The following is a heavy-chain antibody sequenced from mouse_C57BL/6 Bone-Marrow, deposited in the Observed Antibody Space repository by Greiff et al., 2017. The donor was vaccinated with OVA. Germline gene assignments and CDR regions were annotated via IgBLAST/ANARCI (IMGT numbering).Heavy chain of an antibody. D-gene: IGHD1-2*01. J-gene: IGHJ4*01. Sequence: QVQLKESGPGILQPSQTLSLTCSFSGFSLSTFGMGVGWIRQPSGKGLEWLAHIWWDDDKYYNPALKSRLTISKDTSKNQVFLKIANVDTADTATYYCARMGLLRPRDYAMDYWGQGTSVTVSS. CDR3: ARMGLLRPRDYAMDY. CDR2: IWWDDDK. V-gene: IGHV8-8*01. CDR1: GFSLSTFGMG.